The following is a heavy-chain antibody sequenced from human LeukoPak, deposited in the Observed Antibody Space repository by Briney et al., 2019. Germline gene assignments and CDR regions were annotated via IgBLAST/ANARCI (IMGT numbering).Heavy chain of an antibody. CDR1: GGSISSYY. CDR2: IYYSGST. J-gene: IGHJ4*02. D-gene: IGHD7-27*01. Sequence: SETLSLTCTVSGGSISSYYWSWIRQPPGKGLEWIGYIYYSGSTNYNPSLKSRATISVDTSKNQFSLKLSSVTAADTAVYYCAVGTTSSDYWGQGTLVTVSS. CDR3: AVGTTSSDY. V-gene: IGHV4-59*08.